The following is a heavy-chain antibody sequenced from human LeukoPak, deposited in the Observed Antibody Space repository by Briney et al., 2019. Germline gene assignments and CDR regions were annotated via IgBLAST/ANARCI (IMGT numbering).Heavy chain of an antibody. J-gene: IGHJ3*02. Sequence: QPGGSLRLSCAASGFTFSSYWMSWVRQAPGKGLEWVANIKQDGSEKYYVDSVKGRFTISRDNAKNSLYLQMNSLRAEDTAVYYCARERRVYSSGWSRRGGAFDIWGQGTMVTVSS. CDR3: ARERRVYSSGWSRRGGAFDI. CDR1: GFTFSSYW. CDR2: IKQDGSEK. V-gene: IGHV3-7*01. D-gene: IGHD6-19*01.